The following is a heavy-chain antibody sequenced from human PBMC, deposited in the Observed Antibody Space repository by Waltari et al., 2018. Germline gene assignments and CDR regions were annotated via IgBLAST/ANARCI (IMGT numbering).Heavy chain of an antibody. CDR1: GGSFSNYY. CDR2: IAHSGST. J-gene: IGHJ6*03. V-gene: IGHV4-34*02. Sequence: QVHLQQWGAGLLKPSETLSLTCGVSGGSFSNYYWSWIRQPPGRGLEWIGEIAHSGSTNYNPSLKSRVTLSVDTSKKEFSLRLTSVTAADTAIYYCAGLRFNYYYFYHMDVWGKGTTVTVSS. CDR3: AGLRFNYYYFYHMDV. D-gene: IGHD3-10*01.